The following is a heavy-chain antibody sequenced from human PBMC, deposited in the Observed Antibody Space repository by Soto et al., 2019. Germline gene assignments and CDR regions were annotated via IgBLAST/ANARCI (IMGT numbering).Heavy chain of an antibody. Sequence: SETLSLTCAVYGGSFSCYYWSWIRQPPGKGLEWIGEINHSGSTNYNPSLKSRVTISVDTSKNQFSLKLSSVTAADTAVYYCARDYDILTGYYTLRFDYWGQGTLVTVSS. V-gene: IGHV4-34*01. D-gene: IGHD3-9*01. CDR1: GGSFSCYY. J-gene: IGHJ4*02. CDR2: INHSGST. CDR3: ARDYDILTGYYTLRFDY.